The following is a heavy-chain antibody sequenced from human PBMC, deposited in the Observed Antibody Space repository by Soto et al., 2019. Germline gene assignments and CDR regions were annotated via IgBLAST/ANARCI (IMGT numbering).Heavy chain of an antibody. CDR2: IYYSGST. CDR1: GGSISSYY. CDR3: ARLTSGYILAQKHFDP. J-gene: IGHJ5*02. D-gene: IGHD6-13*01. V-gene: IGHV4-59*01. Sequence: SETLSLTCTVSGGSISSYYWSWIRQPPGKGLEWIGYIYYSGSTNYNPSLKSRVTISVDTSRNQFSLKLSSVTAADTAVYYCARLTSGYILAQKHFDPWGQGTLVTVSS.